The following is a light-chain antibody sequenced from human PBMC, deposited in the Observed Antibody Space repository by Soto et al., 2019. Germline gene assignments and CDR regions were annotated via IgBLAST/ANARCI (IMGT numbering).Light chain of an antibody. V-gene: IGKV3-15*01. J-gene: IGKJ5*01. Sequence: VMTQSPGTLSVSLGESATLSCRASQSVDGYLAWYRQKPGQAPRLLIYGASTRATGVTARFRGGGSGTEFTLTISSLQSEDSAVYYCQQYHKWPPITFGQGTRLEIK. CDR1: QSVDGY. CDR2: GAS. CDR3: QQYHKWPPIT.